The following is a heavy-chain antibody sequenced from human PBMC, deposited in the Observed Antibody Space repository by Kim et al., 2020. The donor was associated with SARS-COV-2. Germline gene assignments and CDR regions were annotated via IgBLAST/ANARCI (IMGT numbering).Heavy chain of an antibody. J-gene: IGHJ3*02. CDR2: ISSSSSYI. D-gene: IGHD2-21*02. CDR3: ARAQYCGGDCYLDAFDI. CDR1: GFTFSSYS. V-gene: IGHV3-21*01. Sequence: GGSLRLSCAASGFTFSSYSMNWVRQAPGKGLEWVSSISSSSSYIYYADSVKGRFTISRDNAKNSLYLQMNSLRAEDTAVYYCARAQYCGGDCYLDAFDIWGQGTMVTVSS.